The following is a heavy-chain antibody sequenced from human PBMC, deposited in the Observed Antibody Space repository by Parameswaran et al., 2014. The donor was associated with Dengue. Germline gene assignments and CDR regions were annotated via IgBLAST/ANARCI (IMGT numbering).Heavy chain of an antibody. Sequence: VRQMPGKGPEWMGIIYPGDSDTRYRPSFQGQVTISADKSIRTAYLQWSSLKASDTAMYYCARLDGSGSYYFDYWGQGTVVTVSS. J-gene: IGHJ4*02. CDR3: ARLDGSGSYYFDY. D-gene: IGHD3-10*01. V-gene: IGHV5-51*01. CDR2: IYPGDSDT.